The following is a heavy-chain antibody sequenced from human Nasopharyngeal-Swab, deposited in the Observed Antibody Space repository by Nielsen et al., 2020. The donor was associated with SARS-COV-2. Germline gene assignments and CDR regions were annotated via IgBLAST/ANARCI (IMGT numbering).Heavy chain of an antibody. Sequence: VRQAPGKGLVWVSRINSDGSTTMYADSVKGRFTISRDNAKDMLYLQMNSLRAEDTAVYYCARMPFYSSGWYGVDYFDYWGQGTLVTVSS. CDR3: ARMPFYSSGWYGVDYFDY. V-gene: IGHV3-74*03. CDR2: INSDGSTT. J-gene: IGHJ4*02. D-gene: IGHD6-19*01.